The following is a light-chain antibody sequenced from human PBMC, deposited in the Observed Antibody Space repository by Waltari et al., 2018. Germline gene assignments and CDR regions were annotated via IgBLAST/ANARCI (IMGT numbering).Light chain of an antibody. CDR1: QSVRSY. CDR3: QQRINWPIT. CDR2: YTS. Sequence: EIVLTQSPATLSLSPGERATLSCRASQSVRSYLAWYQQKPGQAPRLLFYYTSYRASGIPGRFSSSGSGTDFTLTISSLEPEDFAVYYCQQRINWPITFGHGTRLEIK. J-gene: IGKJ5*01. V-gene: IGKV3-11*01.